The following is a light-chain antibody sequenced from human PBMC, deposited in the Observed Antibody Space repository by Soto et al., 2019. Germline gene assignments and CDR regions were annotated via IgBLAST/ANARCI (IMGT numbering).Light chain of an antibody. J-gene: IGLJ2*01. CDR2: EVS. CDR3: ISHAGSNTVV. CDR1: SSDVGGYNY. V-gene: IGLV2-8*01. Sequence: QSVLTQPPSASGSPGQSVTISCTGTSSDVGGYNYVSWYQQHPGKAPKLMIYEVSKRPSGVPDRFSGSKSGNTASLTVSGLQAEDEADYYSISHAGSNTVVFGGGTKLTVL.